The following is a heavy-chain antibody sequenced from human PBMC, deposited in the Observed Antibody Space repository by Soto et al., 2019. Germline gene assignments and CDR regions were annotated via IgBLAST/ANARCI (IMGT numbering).Heavy chain of an antibody. Sequence: QVQLQQWGAGLLKPSETLSLTCAVYGGSFSGYYWSWIRQPPGKGLEWIGEINHSGSTNYNPSLKSRVTISVDTSKNQFSLKLSSVTAADTAVYYCARGRIDMVRGVISNYYYYYMDVWGKGTTVTVSS. CDR1: GGSFSGYY. V-gene: IGHV4-34*01. J-gene: IGHJ6*03. CDR2: INHSGST. CDR3: ARGRIDMVRGVISNYYYYYMDV. D-gene: IGHD3-10*01.